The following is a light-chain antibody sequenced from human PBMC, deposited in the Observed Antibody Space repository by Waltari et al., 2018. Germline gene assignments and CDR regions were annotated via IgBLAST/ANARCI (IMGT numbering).Light chain of an antibody. CDR1: SSDVGGFEY. CDR2: EVT. CDR3: TSYTSTNTVV. V-gene: IGLV2-14*01. Sequence: QSALTQPASVSGSPGPSIPIPCTGTSSDVGGFEYVSWYQQHPGTAPKLVIFEVTYRPSGVSNRFSGSKSGNTASLTISGLQTEDEADYYCTSYTSTNTVVFGGGTKVTVL. J-gene: IGLJ3*02.